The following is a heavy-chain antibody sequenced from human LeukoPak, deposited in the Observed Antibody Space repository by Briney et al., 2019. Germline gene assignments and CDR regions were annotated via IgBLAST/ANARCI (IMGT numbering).Heavy chain of an antibody. J-gene: IGHJ4*02. CDR3: ARDYYYGSGSYRF. V-gene: IGHV1-2*02. CDR1: GYIFSGYY. Sequence: ASVKVSCKASGYIFSGYYMHWVRQAPGQGLEWMGWINPNSGGTNYAQKFQGRVTMTRDTSISTAYMELSRLRSDDTAVYYCARDYYYGSGSYRFWGQGTLVTVSS. D-gene: IGHD3-10*01. CDR2: INPNSGGT.